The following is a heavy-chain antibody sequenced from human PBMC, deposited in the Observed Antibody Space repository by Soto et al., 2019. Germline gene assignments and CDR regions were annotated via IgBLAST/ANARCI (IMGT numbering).Heavy chain of an antibody. V-gene: IGHV3-23*01. CDR3: AKTHSKYSSSWYRNYYYYGMDV. CDR2: ISGSGGST. D-gene: IGHD6-13*01. CDR1: GFTFSSYA. Sequence: PGGSLRLSCAASGFTFSSYAMSWVRQAPGKGLEWVSAISGSGGSTYYADSVKGRFTISRDNSKNTLYLQMNSLRAEDMAVYYCAKTHSKYSSSWYRNYYYYGMDVWGQGTTVTVSS. J-gene: IGHJ6*02.